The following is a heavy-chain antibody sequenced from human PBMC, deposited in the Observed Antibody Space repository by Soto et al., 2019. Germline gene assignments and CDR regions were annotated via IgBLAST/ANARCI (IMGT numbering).Heavy chain of an antibody. CDR3: ARYKSNYYYGMDV. D-gene: IGHD1-20*01. V-gene: IGHV4-59*01. CDR1: GGSFSGYY. J-gene: IGHJ6*02. CDR2: IYHSGIT. Sequence: SETLSLTCAVHGGSFSGYYWDWIRQPPGKGLEWIGYIYHSGITNYNPSLKSRVTISVDTSKNQFSLKLSSVTAADTAVYYCARYKSNYYYGMDVWGQGTTVTVSS.